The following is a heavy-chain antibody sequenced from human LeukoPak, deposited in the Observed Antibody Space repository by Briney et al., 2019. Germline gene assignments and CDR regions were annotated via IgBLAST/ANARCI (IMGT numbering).Heavy chain of an antibody. Sequence: GALRLSCAASGFTFSSYEMNWVRQAPGKGLEWVSYISSSGSTIYYADSVKGRFTISRDNAKNSLYLQMNTLRAEDTAKYYCARLYYYNSGRSYPSISFNYWGQGTLVTVSS. CDR1: GFTFSSYE. V-gene: IGHV3-48*03. CDR2: ISSSGSTI. J-gene: IGHJ4*02. CDR3: ARLYYYNSGRSYPSISFNY. D-gene: IGHD3-10*01.